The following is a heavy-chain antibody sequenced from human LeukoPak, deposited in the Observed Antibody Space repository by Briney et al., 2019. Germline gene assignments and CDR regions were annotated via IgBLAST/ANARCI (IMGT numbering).Heavy chain of an antibody. CDR3: ARDYGSGRQDYYYYYMDV. CDR2: INPNSGGT. D-gene: IGHD3-10*01. J-gene: IGHJ6*03. V-gene: IGHV1-2*02. Sequence: ASVKVSCKASGYTFTGYYMHWVRQAPGQGLEWMGWINPNSGGTTYAQTCQGRVTMTRDTSISTAYMELSRLRSDDTAVYYCARDYGSGRQDYYYYYMDVWGKGTTVTISS. CDR1: GYTFTGYY.